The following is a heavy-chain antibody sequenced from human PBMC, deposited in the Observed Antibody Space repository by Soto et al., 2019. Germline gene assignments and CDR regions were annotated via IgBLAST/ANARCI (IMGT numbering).Heavy chain of an antibody. CDR3: ARLTKDIVVVPAARGYYYYMDV. D-gene: IGHD2-2*01. CDR1: GGSFSGYY. CDR2: INDSGST. J-gene: IGHJ6*03. Sequence: SETLSLTCAVYGGSFSGYYWSWIRQTPGKGLEWIGEINDSGSTNHNPSLKSRVTISVDTSKNQFSLKLSSVTAADTAVYYCARLTKDIVVVPAARGYYYYMDVWGKGTTVTVSS. V-gene: IGHV4-34*01.